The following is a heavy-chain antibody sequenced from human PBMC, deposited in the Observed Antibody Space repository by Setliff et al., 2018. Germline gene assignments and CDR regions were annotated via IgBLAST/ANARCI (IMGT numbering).Heavy chain of an antibody. Sequence: SETMSLTCTVSGGSMIGGHYYWSWIRQLPGKGLEWIAYIYYSGNTYYNPSLKSRVTISVDTSKNQFSLKINSVTAADTAVYYCARGHCSSGECPNYFDPWGQGTQVTVSS. CDR2: IYYSGNT. V-gene: IGHV4-31*03. J-gene: IGHJ5*02. CDR3: ARGHCSSGECPNYFDP. CDR1: GGSMIGGHYY. D-gene: IGHD2-15*01.